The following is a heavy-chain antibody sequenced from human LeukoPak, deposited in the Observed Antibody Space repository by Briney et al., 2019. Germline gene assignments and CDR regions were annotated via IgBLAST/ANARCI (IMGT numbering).Heavy chain of an antibody. D-gene: IGHD3-10*01. J-gene: IGHJ5*02. Sequence: GGSLRLSCAASGFTFSSYEMNWVRQAPGKGLEWVSYISSSGSTMYYADSVKGRFTISRDNAKNSLYLQMNSLRAEDTAVYYCARGNYGSGFDPWGQGTLVTVSS. CDR3: ARGNYGSGFDP. V-gene: IGHV3-48*03. CDR2: ISSSGSTM. CDR1: GFTFSSYE.